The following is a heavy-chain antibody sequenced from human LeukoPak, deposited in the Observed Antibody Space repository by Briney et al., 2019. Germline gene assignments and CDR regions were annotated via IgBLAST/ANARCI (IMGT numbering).Heavy chain of an antibody. J-gene: IGHJ4*02. Sequence: SETLSLTCTVSGGSISSGSYYWSWIRQPPGKGLEWIGYIYHSGSTYYNPSLKSRVTISVDRSKNQFSLKLSSVTAADTAVYYCATLTVTGGNWGQGTLVTVSS. CDR2: IYHSGST. CDR1: GGSISSGSYY. D-gene: IGHD4-17*01. V-gene: IGHV4-30-2*01. CDR3: ATLTVTGGN.